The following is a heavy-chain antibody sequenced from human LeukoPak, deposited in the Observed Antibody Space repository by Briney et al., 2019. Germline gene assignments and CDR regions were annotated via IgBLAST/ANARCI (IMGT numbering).Heavy chain of an antibody. V-gene: IGHV4-34*01. CDR2: INHSGST. D-gene: IGHD6-13*01. CDR1: GGSFSGYY. J-gene: IGHJ4*02. CDR3: ARALRGAAAGNYYFDS. Sequence: SETLSLTCAVYGGSFSGYYWSWIRQPPGKGLEWIGEINHSGSTNYNPSLKSRVTISVDTSKNQSSLKLSSVTAADTAVYYCARALRGAAAGNYYFDSWGQGTLVTVSS.